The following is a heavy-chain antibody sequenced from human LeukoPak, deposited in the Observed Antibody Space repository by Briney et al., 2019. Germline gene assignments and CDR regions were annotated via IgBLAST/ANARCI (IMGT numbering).Heavy chain of an antibody. J-gene: IGHJ4*02. CDR1: GGSFSGYY. D-gene: IGHD3-16*01. Sequence: SETLSLTCAVYGGSFSGYYWSWIRQPPGEGLEWIGEINHSGSTNYNPSLKSRVTISVDTSKNQFSLKLSSVTAADTAVYYCARRSYDYVWGTDYWGQGTLVTVSS. V-gene: IGHV4-34*01. CDR3: ARRSYDYVWGTDY. CDR2: INHSGST.